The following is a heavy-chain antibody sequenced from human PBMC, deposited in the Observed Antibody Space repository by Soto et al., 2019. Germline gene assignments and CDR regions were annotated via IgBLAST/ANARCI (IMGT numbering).Heavy chain of an antibody. CDR1: GFTFSSYW. V-gene: IGHV3-7*01. CDR2: IKQDGSEK. D-gene: IGHD2-15*01. Sequence: GGSLRLSCAASGFTFSSYWMSWVRQAPGKGLEWVANIKQDGSEKYYVDSVKGRFTISRDNAKNSLYLQMNSLRAEDTAVYYCARTRIEGTNWFDPWGQGTLVTVSS. J-gene: IGHJ5*02. CDR3: ARTRIEGTNWFDP.